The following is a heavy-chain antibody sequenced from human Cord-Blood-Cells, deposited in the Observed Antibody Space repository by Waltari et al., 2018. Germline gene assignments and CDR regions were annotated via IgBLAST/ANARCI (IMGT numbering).Heavy chain of an antibody. J-gene: IGHJ6*03. Sequence: QLQLQESGPGLVKPSETLSFTCTVSGGSISSSSSYWGWIRQPPGKGLEWIGSIYYSGSTYYNPSLKSRVTISVDTSKNQFSLKLSSVTAADTAVYYCARGSASDMDVWGKGTTVTVSS. CDR3: ARGSASDMDV. CDR2: IYYSGST. V-gene: IGHV4-39*01. CDR1: GGSISSSSSY.